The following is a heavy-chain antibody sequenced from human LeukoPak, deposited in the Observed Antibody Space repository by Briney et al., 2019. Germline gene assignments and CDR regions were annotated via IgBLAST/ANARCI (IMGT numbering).Heavy chain of an antibody. Sequence: GGSLRLSCAASGFTFSSYAMTWVRQAPGKGLEWVSAIFGSDGRTFYADAVKGRFTISRDNSKNTLYLQMNSLRTEDTAIYYCAKTRGPAATHPDYWGQGILVTVSS. CDR1: GFTFSSYA. CDR2: IFGSDGRT. CDR3: AKTRGPAATHPDY. D-gene: IGHD6-25*01. J-gene: IGHJ4*02. V-gene: IGHV3-23*01.